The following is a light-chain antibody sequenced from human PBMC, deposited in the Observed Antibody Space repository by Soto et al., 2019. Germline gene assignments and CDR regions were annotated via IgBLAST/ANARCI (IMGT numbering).Light chain of an antibody. Sequence: DIPMTQSPSALSASVGDRVTITCRASQGISNSLAWYQQKPGQVPDLLIYAASTLQSGVPSRFSGSASGTHFTLTISSLQPEDVATYYCQTYYSAPHSFTFGGGNKVEIK. CDR1: QGISNS. J-gene: IGKJ4*01. CDR3: QTYYSAPHSFT. V-gene: IGKV1-27*01. CDR2: AAS.